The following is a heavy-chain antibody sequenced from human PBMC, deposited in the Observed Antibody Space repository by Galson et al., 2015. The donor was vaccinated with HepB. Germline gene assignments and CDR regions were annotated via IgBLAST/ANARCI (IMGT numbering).Heavy chain of an antibody. CDR3: ARWNFNWNDAQDDYYYMDV. J-gene: IGHJ6*03. D-gene: IGHD1-1*01. Sequence: SVKVSCKASGYTFTSYAMHWVRQAPGQRLEWMGWINAGNGNTKYSQKFQGRVTITRDTSASTAYMELSSLRSEDTAVYYCARWNFNWNDAQDDYYYMDVWGKGTTVTVSS. CDR2: INAGNGNT. CDR1: GYTFTSYA. V-gene: IGHV1-3*01.